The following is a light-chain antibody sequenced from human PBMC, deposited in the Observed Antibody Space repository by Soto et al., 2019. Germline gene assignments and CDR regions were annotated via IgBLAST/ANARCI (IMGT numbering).Light chain of an antibody. V-gene: IGKV3-15*01. J-gene: IGKJ5*01. CDR3: QQYNTWTSIT. Sequence: EIVLTKSPGTLSWAPGERATLSCRASQSFSSSYLAWYQQKPGQTPRLLIYGASNRATGIPARFSGSGSGTEFTLTISSLQSEDFAVYYCQQYNTWTSITFGQGTRLEIK. CDR1: QSFSSSY. CDR2: GAS.